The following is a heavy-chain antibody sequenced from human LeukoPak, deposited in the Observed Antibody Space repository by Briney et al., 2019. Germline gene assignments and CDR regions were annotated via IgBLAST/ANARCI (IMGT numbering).Heavy chain of an antibody. CDR2: IYYSGTNSGTT. Sequence: SGTLSLTCAVSGGSISTSNWWSWVRQPPGKGLEWIGYIYYSGTNSGTTNYNPSLTSRVTISGDTSNNQFSLRLTSVTAADTAVYYCARGGSEWDRALWIWGQGTMVTVSS. J-gene: IGHJ3*02. CDR1: GGSISTSNW. D-gene: IGHD1-26*01. V-gene: IGHV4-4*02. CDR3: ARGGSEWDRALWI.